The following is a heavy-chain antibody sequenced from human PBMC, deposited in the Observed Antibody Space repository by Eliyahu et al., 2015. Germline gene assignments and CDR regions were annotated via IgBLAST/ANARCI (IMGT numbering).Heavy chain of an antibody. D-gene: IGHD6-19*01. Sequence: LEWVSAISGSGGSTYYADSVKGRFTXSRDNSKNTLYLQMNSLRAEDTAVYYCAKGGAVAGSWGQGTLVTVSS. J-gene: IGHJ4*02. V-gene: IGHV3-23*01. CDR3: AKGGAVAGS. CDR2: ISGSGGST.